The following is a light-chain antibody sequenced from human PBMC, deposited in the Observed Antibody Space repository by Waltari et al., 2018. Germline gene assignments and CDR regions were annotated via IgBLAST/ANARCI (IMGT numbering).Light chain of an antibody. Sequence: QSVLTQAPSASGTPGKSVAISCSGSSSNCGSNTVNWYQQVPGTAPKLLIYVNNERPSGVPDRFSGSKSGTSASLAISGLQSEDEADYYCAAWDVSLNGVVFGGGTKVTVL. V-gene: IGLV1-44*01. CDR2: VNN. CDR3: AAWDVSLNGVV. J-gene: IGLJ3*02. CDR1: SSNCGSNT.